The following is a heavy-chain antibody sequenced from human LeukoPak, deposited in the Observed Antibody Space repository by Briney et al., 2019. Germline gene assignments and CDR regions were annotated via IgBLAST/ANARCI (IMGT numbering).Heavy chain of an antibody. CDR2: ITGSHGAP. V-gene: IGHV3-23*01. CDR1: GFTFSSFV. J-gene: IGHJ5*02. D-gene: IGHD4-17*01. Sequence: GGALRLSCAASGFTFSSFVMTSVRPAPGRGLEWVSPITGSHGAPYNTDSVRGRFTISRDTSQNTLSVQINILRDEGTPRYYCTKDPNGDYVGAFDPWGQGALVAVSS. CDR3: TKDPNGDYVGAFDP.